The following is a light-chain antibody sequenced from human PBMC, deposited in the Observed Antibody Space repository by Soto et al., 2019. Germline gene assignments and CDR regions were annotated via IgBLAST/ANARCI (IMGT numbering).Light chain of an antibody. V-gene: IGKV3D-20*02. Sequence: ETVLTQSPGTLSLSPGETATLSCRASQSVRTRYLAWYQQKPGQAPRLLIYGESRRATGIQDRFSGSGSGTDFTLTISSLEPEDFAVYYCQQRSNSITFGQGTRLEIK. J-gene: IGKJ5*01. CDR2: GES. CDR3: QQRSNSIT. CDR1: QSVRTRY.